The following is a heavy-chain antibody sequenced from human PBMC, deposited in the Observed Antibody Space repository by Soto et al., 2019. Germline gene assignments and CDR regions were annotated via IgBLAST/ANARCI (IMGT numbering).Heavy chain of an antibody. D-gene: IGHD6-19*01. J-gene: IGHJ4*02. V-gene: IGHV3-23*01. CDR2: ISGSGGST. CDR3: AKVLLKSSGWYVYYFDY. CDR1: GFTFSSYA. Sequence: GGSLRLSCAASGFTFSSYAMSWVRQAPGKGLEWVTAISGSGGSTYYADSVKGRFTISSDNSMNTLYLQMNSLRAEDTAVYYCAKVLLKSSGWYVYYFDYWGQGTLVTVSS.